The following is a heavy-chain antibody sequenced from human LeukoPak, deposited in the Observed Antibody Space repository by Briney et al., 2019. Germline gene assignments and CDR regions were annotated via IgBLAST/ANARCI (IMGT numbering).Heavy chain of an antibody. Sequence: PGGSLRLSCAASGFTFSSYGMHWVHQAPGKGLEWVAVIWFDGGNKYYADSVKGRFTVSRDNSKSTLYLQMNSLRAKDTAVFYCARGGGDDAFDIWGQGTLVTVSS. CDR2: IWFDGGNK. J-gene: IGHJ3*02. CDR1: GFTFSSYG. D-gene: IGHD3-10*01. V-gene: IGHV3-33*01. CDR3: ARGGGDDAFDI.